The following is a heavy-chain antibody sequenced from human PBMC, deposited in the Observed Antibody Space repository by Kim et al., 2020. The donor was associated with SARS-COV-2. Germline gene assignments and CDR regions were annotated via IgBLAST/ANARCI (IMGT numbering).Heavy chain of an antibody. CDR2: INHSGST. V-gene: IGHV4-34*01. CDR3: ARGRWYSGSYFWFDP. Sequence: SETLSLTCAVYGGSFSGYYWSWIRQPPGKGLEWIGEINHSGSTNYNPSLKSRVTISVDTSKNQFSLKLSSVTAADTAVYYCARGRWYSGSYFWFDPWGQGTLVTVSS. J-gene: IGHJ5*02. CDR1: GGSFSGYY. D-gene: IGHD1-26*01.